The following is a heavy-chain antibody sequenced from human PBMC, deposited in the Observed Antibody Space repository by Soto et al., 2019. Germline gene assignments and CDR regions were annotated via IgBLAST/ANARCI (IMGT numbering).Heavy chain of an antibody. J-gene: IGHJ6*02. D-gene: IGHD1-1*01. V-gene: IGHV1-3*01. CDR3: ARGKGMEENYYYYGMDV. CDR1: GYTFSTYA. Sequence: ASVKVSCKASGYTFSTYALHWVRQAPGQGLEWMGWINGGNGHTRYSQKFKDRVTISRDTPASTAYMELSGLRSEDTAVYYCARGKGMEENYYYYGMDVWGQGATVTVSS. CDR2: INGGNGHT.